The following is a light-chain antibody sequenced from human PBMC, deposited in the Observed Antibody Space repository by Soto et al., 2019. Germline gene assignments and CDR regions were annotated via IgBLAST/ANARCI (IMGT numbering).Light chain of an antibody. CDR1: QSVSSN. J-gene: IGKJ1*01. Sequence: ELVMTQSPATLSVSPGDRATLSCSSSQSVSSNLALYQQKPGQAPRLLIYGASSRATGIPDRLSGSGSGTEFTLTITSLQSEDLSIYYCQQYYNWRTFGQGTQVDI. CDR3: QQYYNWRT. CDR2: GAS. V-gene: IGKV3D-15*01.